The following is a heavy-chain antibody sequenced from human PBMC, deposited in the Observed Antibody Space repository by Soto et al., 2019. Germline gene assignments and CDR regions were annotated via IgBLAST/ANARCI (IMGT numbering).Heavy chain of an antibody. J-gene: IGHJ4*02. D-gene: IGHD5-18*01. CDR2: IYYSGST. CDR3: ARTDTAMVHFDY. CDR1: GGSISSGDYY. V-gene: IGHV4-30-4*01. Sequence: ASETLSLTCTVSGGSISSGDYYWSWIRQPPGKGLEWIGYIYYSGSTYYNPSLKSRVTISVDTSKKQFSLKLSSVTAADTAVYYWARTDTAMVHFDYWGQGTLVTVSS.